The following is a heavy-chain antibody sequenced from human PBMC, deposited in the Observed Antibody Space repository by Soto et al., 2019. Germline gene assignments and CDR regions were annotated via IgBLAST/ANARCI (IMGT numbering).Heavy chain of an antibody. J-gene: IGHJ4*02. CDR1: GGTFTSHA. V-gene: IGHV1-69*12. Sequence: QVQLVQSGAEVKKPGSSVKVSCKASGGTFTSHAVSWVRQAPGQGLEWMGGIIPMFGAATYALNFQGRVTITADEPTGTADMELSSLRSEDTAVYYCARGSISWFLDYWGLGTLVTVSS. D-gene: IGHD6-13*01. CDR3: ARGSISWFLDY. CDR2: IIPMFGAA.